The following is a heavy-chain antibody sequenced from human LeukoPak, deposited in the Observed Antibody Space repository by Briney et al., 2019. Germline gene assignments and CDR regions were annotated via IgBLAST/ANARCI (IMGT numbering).Heavy chain of an antibody. Sequence: GGSLRLSCVGSGFTFSDYWMSWVRQAPGKGLEWVANIKQDGSEKDYVDALKGRFTNSRDNAKNSLYLQMNSLRAEDTAVYYCARWLELMRNFDWWGEGTLVTVSS. CDR2: IKQDGSEK. V-gene: IGHV3-7*01. J-gene: IGHJ4*02. D-gene: IGHD5-24*01. CDR1: GFTFSDYW. CDR3: ARWLELMRNFDW.